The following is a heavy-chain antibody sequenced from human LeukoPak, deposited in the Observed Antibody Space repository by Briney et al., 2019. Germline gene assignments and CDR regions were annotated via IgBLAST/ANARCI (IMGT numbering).Heavy chain of an antibody. D-gene: IGHD6-6*01. V-gene: IGHV4-59*01. J-gene: IGHJ6*04. CDR2: LFYTGST. CDR1: GDSISSYS. Sequence: PSGTLSLTCTVSGDSISSYSWNWIRQSPGKGLEWIGYLFYTGSTNYNPSLKSRVTISVDTSKNQLSLTLNSVTAADTAVYYCARDPSGYYGMDVWGKGTTVTVSS. CDR3: ARDPSGYYGMDV.